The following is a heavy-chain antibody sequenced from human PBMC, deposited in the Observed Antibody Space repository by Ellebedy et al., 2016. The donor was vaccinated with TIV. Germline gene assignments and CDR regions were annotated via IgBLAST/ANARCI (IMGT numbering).Heavy chain of an antibody. CDR1: GFTFSSFA. CDR3: AKGTSSGFNYDRVGFEY. Sequence: GESLKISCAASGFTFSSFAMHWVRQAPGKGLEWLSVISGGGDMKYHAGSVKGRSTITRDNSKNTLYLQMDRLRAEDTAVYYCAKGTSSGFNYDRVGFEYWGQGALVTVSS. D-gene: IGHD3-22*01. V-gene: IGHV3-23*01. CDR2: ISGGGDMK. J-gene: IGHJ4*02.